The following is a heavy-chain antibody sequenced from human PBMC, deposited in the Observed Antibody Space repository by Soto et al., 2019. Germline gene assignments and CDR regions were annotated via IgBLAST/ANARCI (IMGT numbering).Heavy chain of an antibody. D-gene: IGHD6-13*01. CDR1: GYRFTSYW. V-gene: IGHV5-10-1*01. J-gene: IGHJ4*02. CDR3: ARHYSSITASGPGIY. CDR2: IDPSDSYT. Sequence: PGESLKISCKGSGYRFTSYWISWVRQMPGKGLEWMGRIDPSDSYTNYSPSFQGHVTISADKSISTAYLQWSSLKASDTAMYYWARHYSSITASGPGIYWGQGTLVTVSS.